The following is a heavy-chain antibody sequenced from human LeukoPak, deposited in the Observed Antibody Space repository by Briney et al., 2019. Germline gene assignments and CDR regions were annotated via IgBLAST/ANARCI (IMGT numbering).Heavy chain of an antibody. CDR2: INTNTGNP. V-gene: IGHV7-4-1*02. J-gene: IGHJ4*02. Sequence: GASVTVSFNSSAYTLSIYGFDLIRHPPAQGLGLMGLINTNTGNPTYAHAFTVRLVFSLDTSITTTYLQIRSLNIEDTAVYYFARARRSAAATGGYYFSAWGEGRLVSVSS. CDR1: AYTLSIYG. CDR3: ARARRSAAATGGYYFSA. D-gene: IGHD2/OR15-2a*01.